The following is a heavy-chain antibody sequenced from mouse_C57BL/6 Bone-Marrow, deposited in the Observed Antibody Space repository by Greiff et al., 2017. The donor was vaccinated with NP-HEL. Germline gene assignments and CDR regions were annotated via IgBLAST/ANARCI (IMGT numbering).Heavy chain of an antibody. J-gene: IGHJ3*01. CDR3: TLGFAY. CDR2: IYPGNSDT. V-gene: IGHV1-5*01. CDR1: GYTFTSYW. Sequence: VQLPQSGTVLARPGASVKMSCKTSGYTFTSYWMHWVKQRPGQGLEWIGAIYPGNSDTSYNQKFKGKAKLTAVTSASTAYMELSSLTNEGAAVYYCTLGFAYWGQGTLVTVSA.